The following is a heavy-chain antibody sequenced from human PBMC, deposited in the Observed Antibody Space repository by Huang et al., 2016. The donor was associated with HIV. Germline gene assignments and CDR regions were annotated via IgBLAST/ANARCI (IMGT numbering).Heavy chain of an antibody. CDR1: GYTFTRYA. Sequence: QVQLVQSGSELRKPGASVKVSCQASGYTFTRYAMNWVRQATGQGLEWMGWINTNTRNPTYAQAFTGRFVLSLDTSVSTAYLQISSLEAEDTAVYYCARDYYDSRGYDIHAVVDYWGQGTLVTVSS. CDR2: INTNTRNP. V-gene: IGHV7-4-1*02. D-gene: IGHD3-22*01. CDR3: ARDYYDSRGYDIHAVVDY. J-gene: IGHJ4*02.